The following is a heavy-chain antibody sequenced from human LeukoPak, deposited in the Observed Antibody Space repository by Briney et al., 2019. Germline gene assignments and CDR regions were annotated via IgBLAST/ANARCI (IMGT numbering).Heavy chain of an antibody. Sequence: KPSETLSLTCTVSGGSISSYYWSWIRQPPGKGLEWIGYIYYSGSTNYNPSLKSRVTISVDTSKNQFSLKLSSVTAADTAVYYCARLDCSGGSCYYFDYWGQGTLVTVSS. CDR2: IYYSGST. D-gene: IGHD2-15*01. CDR3: ARLDCSGGSCYYFDY. CDR1: GGSISSYY. J-gene: IGHJ4*02. V-gene: IGHV4-59*12.